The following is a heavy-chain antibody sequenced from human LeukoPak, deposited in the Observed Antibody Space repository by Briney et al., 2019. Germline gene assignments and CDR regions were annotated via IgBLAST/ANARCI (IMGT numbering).Heavy chain of an antibody. CDR2: IYYSGST. Sequence: SETLSLTCTVSGGSISSGGYYWSWIRQHPGKGLEWIGYIYYSGSTYYNPSLKSRVTISVDTSKNQFSLKLSSVTAADTAVYYCARRYYDSSGNTFDIWGQGTMVTVSS. J-gene: IGHJ3*02. V-gene: IGHV4-31*03. D-gene: IGHD3-22*01. CDR1: GGSISSGGYY. CDR3: ARRYYDSSGNTFDI.